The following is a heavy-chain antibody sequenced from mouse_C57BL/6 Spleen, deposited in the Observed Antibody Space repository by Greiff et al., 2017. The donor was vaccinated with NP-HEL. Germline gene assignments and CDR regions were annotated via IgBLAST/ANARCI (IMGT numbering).Heavy chain of an antibody. CDR2: ISDGGSYT. Sequence: EVKVEESGGGLVKPGGSLKLSCAASGFTFSSYAMSWVRQTPEKRLEWVATISDGGSYTYYPDNVKGRFTISRDNAKNNLYLQMSHLKSEDTAMYYCAREGELGRQRYFDYWGQGTTLTVSS. CDR1: GFTFSSYA. V-gene: IGHV5-4*01. J-gene: IGHJ2*01. CDR3: AREGELGRQRYFDY. D-gene: IGHD4-1*01.